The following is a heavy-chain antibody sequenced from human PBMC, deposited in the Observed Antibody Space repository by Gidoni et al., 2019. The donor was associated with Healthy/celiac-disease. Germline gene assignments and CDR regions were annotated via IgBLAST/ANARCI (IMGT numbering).Heavy chain of an antibody. CDR2: ISWNSGSI. CDR1: GFTFDDYA. D-gene: IGHD3-3*01. CDR3: AKEARITYYDFWSGNWFDP. V-gene: IGHV3-9*01. J-gene: IGHJ5*02. Sequence: EVQLVESGGGLVQPGRSLRLSCAASGFTFDDYARHWVRQAPGKGLEWVSGISWNSGSIGYADSVKGRFTISRDNAKNSLYLQMNSLRAEDTALYYCAKEARITYYDFWSGNWFDPWGQGTLVTVSS.